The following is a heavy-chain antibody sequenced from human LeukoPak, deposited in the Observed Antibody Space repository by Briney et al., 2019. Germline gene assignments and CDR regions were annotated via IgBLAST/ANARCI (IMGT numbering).Heavy chain of an antibody. J-gene: IGHJ6*02. CDR2: ISSSGNTK. CDR1: GFTFSDYS. CDR3: ARGGGLDV. V-gene: IGHV3-11*01. Sequence: PGGSLRLSCAASGFTFSDYSMSWIRQAPGKGLEWVSFISSSGNTKYYTDSVKGRFTISRDNAKNSLYLQMNSLRAEDTAVYYCARGGGLDVWGQGATVTVSS.